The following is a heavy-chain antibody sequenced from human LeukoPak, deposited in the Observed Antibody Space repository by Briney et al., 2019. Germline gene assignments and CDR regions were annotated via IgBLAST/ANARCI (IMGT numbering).Heavy chain of an antibody. J-gene: IGHJ6*02. D-gene: IGHD1-26*01. Sequence: ASVKVSCEASGYTFTSYYMHWVRQAPGQGLEWMGIINPSGGSTSYAQKFQGRVTMTRDTSTSTVYMELSSLRSEDTAVYYCARDRAFEWELLGGMHVWGQGTTVTVSS. CDR2: INPSGGST. CDR1: GYTFTSYY. CDR3: ARDRAFEWELLGGMHV. V-gene: IGHV1-46*01.